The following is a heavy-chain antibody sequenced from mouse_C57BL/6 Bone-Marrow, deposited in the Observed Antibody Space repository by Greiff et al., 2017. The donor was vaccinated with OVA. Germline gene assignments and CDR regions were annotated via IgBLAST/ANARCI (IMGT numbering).Heavy chain of an antibody. CDR3: ARWLLLFDY. J-gene: IGHJ2*01. Sequence: EVQLVESGPVLVKPGASVKMSCKASGYTFTDYYMNWVKQSHGKSLEWIGVINPYNGGTSYNQKFKGKATLTVDKSSSTAYMELNSLTSEDSAVYYCARWLLLFDYWGQGTTLTVSS. V-gene: IGHV1-19*01. CDR1: GYTFTDYY. D-gene: IGHD2-3*01. CDR2: INPYNGGT.